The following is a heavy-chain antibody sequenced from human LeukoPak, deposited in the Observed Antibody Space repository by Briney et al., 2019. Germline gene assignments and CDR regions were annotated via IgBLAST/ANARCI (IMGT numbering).Heavy chain of an antibody. J-gene: IGHJ4*02. CDR1: GVTFRGSP. CDR3: TRSVAGTGDFDY. CDR2: IRSKANSYAT. D-gene: IGHD6-19*01. Sequence: GGSLRLSCAASGVTFRGSPMHWVRQASGKGLEWVGRIRSKANSYATAYAASVKGRFTISRDDSKNTAYLQMNSLKTEDTAVYYCTRSVAGTGDFDYWGQGTLVTVSS. V-gene: IGHV3-73*01.